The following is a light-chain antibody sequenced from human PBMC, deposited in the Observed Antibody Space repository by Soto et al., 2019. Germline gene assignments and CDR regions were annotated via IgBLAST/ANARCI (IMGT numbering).Light chain of an antibody. V-gene: IGKV3-15*01. J-gene: IGKJ4*01. CDR1: QSVSST. CDR2: GAS. CDR3: QQYNDWPLT. Sequence: EIVMTQSPVTLSVSPGERATLSCRAIQSVSSTLARYQKKPGQPPRLLMDGASIRATGIPARFSGSGSGTEFTLTISSLQSEDFAVYYCQQYNDWPLTFGGGTKVEIK.